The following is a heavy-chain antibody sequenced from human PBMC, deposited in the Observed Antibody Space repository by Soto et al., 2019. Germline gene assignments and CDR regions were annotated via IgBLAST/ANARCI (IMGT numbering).Heavy chain of an antibody. CDR1: GFNLRAYF. CDR3: AKESRGYSGYVLDY. J-gene: IGHJ4*02. D-gene: IGHD5-12*01. CDR2: ISVTGDNT. V-gene: IGHV3-23*01. Sequence: GGSLTLSCAASGFNLRAYFMTWVRQAPAKGLEWVSAISVTGDNTYYTDSVKGRFTISRDNSKNTLYLQMNSLRAEDTAVYYCAKESRGYSGYVLDYWGQGTLVTVSS.